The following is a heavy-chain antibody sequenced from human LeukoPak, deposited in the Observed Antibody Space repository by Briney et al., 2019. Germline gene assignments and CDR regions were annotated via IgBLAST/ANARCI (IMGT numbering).Heavy chain of an antibody. Sequence: GGSLRPSCSASGFTFSSYAMHWVRQAPGKGLEYVSAISSNGGSTYYADSVKGRFTISRDNSKNTLYLQMNSLRAEDTAVYYCATRYSGSYHFDYWGQGTLVTVSS. J-gene: IGHJ4*02. CDR2: ISSNGGST. CDR3: ATRYSGSYHFDY. D-gene: IGHD1-26*01. CDR1: GFTFSSYA. V-gene: IGHV3-64*04.